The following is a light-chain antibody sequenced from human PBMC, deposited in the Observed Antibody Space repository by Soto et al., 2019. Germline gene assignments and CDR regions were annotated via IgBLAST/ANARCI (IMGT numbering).Light chain of an antibody. CDR1: QSVSSYY. V-gene: IGKV3-20*01. CDR3: QQCGSLPGT. J-gene: IGKJ1*01. CDR2: AAS. Sequence: EIVLTQSPGTLSLSPGERATLSCRASQSVSSYYLAWYQQKPGQAPRLLIYAASSRATGIPDRFSGGGSGKDFTLTISRLEPEDFAVYYCQQCGSLPGTFGQGTKVEIK.